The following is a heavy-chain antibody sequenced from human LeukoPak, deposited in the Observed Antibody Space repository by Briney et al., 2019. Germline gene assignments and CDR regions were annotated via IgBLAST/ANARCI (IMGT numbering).Heavy chain of an antibody. CDR3: ARVEVGGDYSKFDY. CDR1: GFSFSSYW. V-gene: IGHV3-74*01. Sequence: GGSLRLSCAASGFSFSSYWLHWVRQAPGKGLVWVSRINEDAKTINYADSVKGRFTISRDNAKNTVSLQMNSLRAEDTAVYYCARVEVGGDYSKFDYWGREPWSPSPQ. D-gene: IGHD2-21*02. CDR2: INEDAKTI. J-gene: IGHJ4*02.